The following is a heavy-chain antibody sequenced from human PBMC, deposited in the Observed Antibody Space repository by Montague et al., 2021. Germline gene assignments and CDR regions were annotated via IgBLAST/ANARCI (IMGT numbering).Heavy chain of an antibody. CDR3: ARDGDCYDSGGYYPGY. D-gene: IGHD3-22*01. Sequence: SLRLSCAASGFTFSSYWMHWVRQAPGKGLVWVSRINSDGSSTSYADSVKGRFTISRDNAKNTLYLQMNSLRAVDTAVYYCARDGDCYDSGGYYPGYWGQGTLVTVSS. J-gene: IGHJ4*02. CDR1: GFTFSSYW. CDR2: INSDGSST. V-gene: IGHV3-74*01.